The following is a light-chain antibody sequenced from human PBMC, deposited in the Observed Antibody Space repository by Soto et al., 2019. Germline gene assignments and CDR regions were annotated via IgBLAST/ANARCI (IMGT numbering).Light chain of an antibody. J-gene: IGKJ5*01. Sequence: ILLTQSPATLSSSSGERATISCRASQSVSNYLAWFQQKPGQAPRILIYDASNRDTGIPARFSGSGSGTDFTLSINSLEPEDFATYYCQQRTTSPPAFGQGTRLEI. CDR1: QSVSNY. CDR2: DAS. CDR3: QQRTTSPPA. V-gene: IGKV3-11*01.